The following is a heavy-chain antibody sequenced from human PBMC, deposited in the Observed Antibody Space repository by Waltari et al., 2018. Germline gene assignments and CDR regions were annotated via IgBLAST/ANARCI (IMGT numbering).Heavy chain of an antibody. CDR1: GFTFSSYS. Sequence: EVQLVESGGGLVKPGGSLRLSCAASGFTFSSYSMNWVRQAPGKGLEWVPSISSSSSYIYYADSVKCRFTISRDNAKNSLYLQMNSLRAEDTAVYYCARAESRRVIVVARFAFDIWGQGTMVTVSS. D-gene: IGHD3-22*01. J-gene: IGHJ3*02. CDR2: ISSSSSYI. V-gene: IGHV3-21*01. CDR3: ARAESRRVIVVARFAFDI.